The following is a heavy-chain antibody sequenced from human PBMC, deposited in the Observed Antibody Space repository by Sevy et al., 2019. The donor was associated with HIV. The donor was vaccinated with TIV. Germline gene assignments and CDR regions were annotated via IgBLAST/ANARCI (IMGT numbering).Heavy chain of an antibody. J-gene: IGHJ4*02. D-gene: IGHD3-22*01. Sequence: GGSLRLSCAASGFRFSTYWMHWVRRAPGKGLEWVANTKQDESEKDYVASVKGRFTISRDNAKNSVYLEMNSLRPEDTATYYCAKGNSGSFDYWGQGTLVTVSS. CDR2: TKQDESEK. CDR1: GFRFSTYW. CDR3: AKGNSGSFDY. V-gene: IGHV3-7*01.